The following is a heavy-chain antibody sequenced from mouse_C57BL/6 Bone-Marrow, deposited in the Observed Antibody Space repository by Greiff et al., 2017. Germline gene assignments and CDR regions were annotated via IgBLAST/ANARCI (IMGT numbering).Heavy chain of an antibody. CDR3: TGYYYGSRRNAMDY. CDR2: IDPENGDT. J-gene: IGHJ4*01. Sequence: EVKLVESGAELVRPGASVKLSCTASGFNIKDDYMHWVKQRPEQGLEWIGWIDPENGDTEYASKFQGKATITADTSSNTAYLQLSSLTSEDTAVYYCTGYYYGSRRNAMDYWGQGTSVTVSS. CDR1: GFNIKDDY. D-gene: IGHD1-1*01. V-gene: IGHV14-4*01.